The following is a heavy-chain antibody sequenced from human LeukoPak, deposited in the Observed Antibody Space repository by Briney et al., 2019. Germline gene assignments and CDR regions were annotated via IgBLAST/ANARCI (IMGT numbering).Heavy chain of an antibody. Sequence: GGSLRLSCAASGFTFSNYMMHWVRQAPGKGLVWVSRIKSDGITITYADSVKGRFTISRDNARNTLYLQMNSLRAEDTAVYYCLRDLNWSLDQWGQGTLVTVSS. J-gene: IGHJ4*02. CDR1: GFTFSNYM. D-gene: IGHD1-20*01. V-gene: IGHV3-74*01. CDR3: LRDLNWSLDQ. CDR2: IKSDGITI.